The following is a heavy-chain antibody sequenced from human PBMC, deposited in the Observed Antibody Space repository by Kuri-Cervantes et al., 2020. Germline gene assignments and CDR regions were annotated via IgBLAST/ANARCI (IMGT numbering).Heavy chain of an antibody. CDR2: IWYDGSNK. CDR1: GFTFSRYG. D-gene: IGHD3-10*01. V-gene: IGHV3-33*08. CDR3: TTDDIPRLLWFRELFWDAFDI. J-gene: IGHJ3*02. Sequence: LPCAASGFTFSRYGMHWVRQAPGKGLEWVAVIWYDGSNKYYADSVKGRFTISRDNSKNTLYLQMNSLKTEDTAVYYCTTDDIPRLLWFRELFWDAFDIWGQGTMVTVSS.